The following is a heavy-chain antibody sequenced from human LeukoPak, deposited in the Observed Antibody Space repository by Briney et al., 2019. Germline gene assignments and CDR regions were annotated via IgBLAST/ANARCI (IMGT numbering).Heavy chain of an antibody. J-gene: IGHJ6*02. CDR3: AKDQGSGWYYYYYGMDV. V-gene: IGHV3-30-3*01. D-gene: IGHD6-19*01. CDR2: ISYDGSNK. CDR1: GFTFSSYA. Sequence: GGSLRLSCAASGFTFSSYAMHWVRQAPGKGLEWVAVISYDGSNKYYADSVKGRFTISRDNSKNTLYLQMNSLRAEDTAVYYCAKDQGSGWYYYYYGMDVWGQGTTVTVSS.